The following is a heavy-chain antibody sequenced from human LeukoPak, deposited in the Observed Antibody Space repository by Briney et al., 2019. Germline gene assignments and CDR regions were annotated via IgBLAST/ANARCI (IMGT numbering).Heavy chain of an antibody. V-gene: IGHV3-66*01. CDR2: MYSVGST. CDR3: ARDLSGYSYVFGGDL. CDR1: GFTISANF. D-gene: IGHD5-18*01. Sequence: PGGSLRLSCAASGFTISANFMSWVRQAPGKGLEWVSIMYSVGSTFYADSVKGRFTISRDPSKNSLDLQMDSLRVDDTAVYYCARDLSGYSYVFGGDLWGQGTLVTVSS. J-gene: IGHJ4*02.